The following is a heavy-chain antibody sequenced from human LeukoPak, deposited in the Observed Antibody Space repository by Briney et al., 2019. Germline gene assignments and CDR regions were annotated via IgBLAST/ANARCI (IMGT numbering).Heavy chain of an antibody. CDR2: IWYDGSNK. CDR3: ARTGIAAAGTLGGLNN. D-gene: IGHD6-13*01. Sequence: GGSLRLSCAASGLIFSDACMGWVRQAPGKGLEWVAVIWYDGSNKYYADSVKGRFTISRDNSKNTLYLQMNSLRAEDTAVYYCARTGIAAAGTLGGLNNWGQGTLVTVSS. CDR1: GLIFSDAC. J-gene: IGHJ4*02. V-gene: IGHV3-33*08.